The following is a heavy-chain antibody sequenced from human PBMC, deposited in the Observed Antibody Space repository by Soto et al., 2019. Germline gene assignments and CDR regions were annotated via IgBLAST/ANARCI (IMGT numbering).Heavy chain of an antibody. CDR3: ATSFGSGSRAVDY. Sequence: QVQLVQSGAEVKKPGSSVKVSCKASGDTFNFYTINCVRQSPGLGLEWMGRFNPILSFSNSALKFQGRVTLTADKSTSTAYIVLSSLRSEDTAIYYCATSFGSGSRAVDYWGQGALVTVSS. J-gene: IGHJ4*02. D-gene: IGHD3-10*01. CDR2: FNPILSFS. V-gene: IGHV1-69*02. CDR1: GDTFNFYT.